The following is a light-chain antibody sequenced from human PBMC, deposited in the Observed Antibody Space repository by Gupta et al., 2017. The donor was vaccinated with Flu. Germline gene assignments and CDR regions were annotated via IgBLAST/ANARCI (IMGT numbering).Light chain of an antibody. J-gene: IGLJ1*01. Sequence: QSAPTQSRYVSGSPGPSVTISCTGNSNDVGSSNRVSWYEQRPGKAPQLILYDVTERHSGVPVRFSGSKSGNTASLTISELQADDDADYYCSAHAGRVTWVFGTGTTVTVL. CDR3: SAHAGRVTWV. CDR2: DVT. V-gene: IGLV2-11*01. CDR1: SNDVGSSNR.